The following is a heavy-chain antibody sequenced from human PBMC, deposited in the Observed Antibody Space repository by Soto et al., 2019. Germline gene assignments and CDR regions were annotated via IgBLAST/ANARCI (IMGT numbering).Heavy chain of an antibody. CDR2: INSDGSST. V-gene: IGHV3-74*01. Sequence: EVQLVESGGGLVQPGGSLRLSCAASGFTFSSYWMHWVRQAPGKWLVWVSRINSDGSSTSYADSVKGRFTISRDNAKNTLYLQMNSLRAEDTAVYYCARDRDCSSTSCYYNWFDPWGQGTLVTVSS. D-gene: IGHD2-2*01. J-gene: IGHJ5*02. CDR1: GFTFSSYW. CDR3: ARDRDCSSTSCYYNWFDP.